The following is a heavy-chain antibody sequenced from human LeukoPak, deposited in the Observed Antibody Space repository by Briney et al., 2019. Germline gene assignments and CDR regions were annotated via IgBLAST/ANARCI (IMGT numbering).Heavy chain of an antibody. V-gene: IGHV3-66*01. CDR1: AFSVGSNF. CDR3: ARDLKELWLQAFDI. Sequence: GGSLRLSCVDSAFSVGSNFMSWVRQAPGKGLEWVSVIYTGGSTYSADSVKGRFTISRDYSENTVYLQMNSLRVEDTAVYYCARDLKELWLQAFDIWGQGTTVTVSS. CDR2: IYTGGST. J-gene: IGHJ3*02. D-gene: IGHD5-18*01.